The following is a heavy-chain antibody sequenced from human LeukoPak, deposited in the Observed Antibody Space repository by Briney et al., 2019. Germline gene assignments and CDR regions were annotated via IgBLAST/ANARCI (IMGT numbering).Heavy chain of an antibody. CDR1: GGSISSYY. Sequence: SETLSLTCTVSGGSISSYYWSWIRQPPGKGLEWIGYIYYSGSTNYNPSLKSRVTISVDTSKNQFSLKLSSVTAADTAVYYCARGANDFWTASPDAFDIWGQGTMVTVSS. V-gene: IGHV4-59*01. CDR3: ARGANDFWTASPDAFDI. CDR2: IYYSGST. J-gene: IGHJ3*02. D-gene: IGHD3/OR15-3a*01.